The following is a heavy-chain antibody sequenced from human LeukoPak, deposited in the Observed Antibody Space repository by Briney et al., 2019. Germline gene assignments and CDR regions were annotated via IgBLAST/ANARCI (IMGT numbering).Heavy chain of an antibody. CDR1: GISFSSHG. J-gene: IGHJ4*02. D-gene: IGHD3-22*01. CDR2: IWYDGSSI. V-gene: IGHV3-33*01. Sequence: PGTSLPLPCAASGISFSSHGMHWVRQAPGKGLEWVAVIWYDGSSIYYADSVKGRFTISRDNSKNTLYMQMISLRAEDTALYYCARARNDYDSNGFSVLDSWGQGTLVTVSS. CDR3: ARARNDYDSNGFSVLDS.